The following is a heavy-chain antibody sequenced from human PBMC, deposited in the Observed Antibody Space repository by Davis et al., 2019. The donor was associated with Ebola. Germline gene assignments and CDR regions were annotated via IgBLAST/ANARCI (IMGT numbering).Heavy chain of an antibody. CDR2: INPNSGGT. CDR3: ARDRNEWELLHEYYFDY. CDR1: GYTFTGYY. D-gene: IGHD1-26*01. V-gene: IGHV1-2*06. Sequence: AASMKVSCKASGYTFTGYYMHWVRQAPGQGLEWMGRINPNSGGTNYAQKFQGRVTMTRDTSISTAYMELSRLRSDDTAVYYCARDRNEWELLHEYYFDYWGQGTLVTVSS. J-gene: IGHJ4*02.